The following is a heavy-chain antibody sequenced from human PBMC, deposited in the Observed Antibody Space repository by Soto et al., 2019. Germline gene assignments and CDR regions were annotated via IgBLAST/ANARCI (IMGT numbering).Heavy chain of an antibody. V-gene: IGHV4-39*01. J-gene: IGHJ6*03. CDR3: ARYYDFWSGYQGAYYYMDV. Sequence: SETLSLTCTVSGGSISSSSYYWGWIRQPPGKGLEWIGSIYYSGSTYYNPSLKSRVTISVDTSKNQFSLKLSSVTAADTAVYYCARYYDFWSGYQGAYYYMDVWGKGTTVTVSS. CDR1: GGSISSSSYY. D-gene: IGHD3-3*01. CDR2: IYYSGST.